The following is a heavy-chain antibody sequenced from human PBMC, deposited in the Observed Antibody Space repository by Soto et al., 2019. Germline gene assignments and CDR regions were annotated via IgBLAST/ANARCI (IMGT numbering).Heavy chain of an antibody. V-gene: IGHV1-46*01. Sequence: ASVKVSCKTSGYTFTNYFVHWVRQAPGQGLEWMGTINPGNRITKYALKFQGRVAMTRDTSINTVYLELSSLTSEDTAVYYCARGRFWSGPTYGMDVWGQGTTVTVSS. CDR1: GYTFTNYF. D-gene: IGHD3-3*01. CDR2: INPGNRIT. J-gene: IGHJ6*02. CDR3: ARGRFWSGPTYGMDV.